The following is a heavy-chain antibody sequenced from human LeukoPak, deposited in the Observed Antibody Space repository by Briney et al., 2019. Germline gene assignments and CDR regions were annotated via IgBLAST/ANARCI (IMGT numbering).Heavy chain of an antibody. Sequence: PSETLSLTCTVSGGSIRSSGYYWGWIRQPPGKGLEWIGSIYDSGSTNYNPSLKSRVTISVDTSKNQFSLKLSSETAADTAVYYCARARSAGYYYDTNHYFDYWGQGTLVTVSS. CDR3: ARARSAGYYYDTNHYFDY. CDR1: GGSIRSSGYY. V-gene: IGHV4-39*07. CDR2: IYDSGST. J-gene: IGHJ4*02. D-gene: IGHD3-22*01.